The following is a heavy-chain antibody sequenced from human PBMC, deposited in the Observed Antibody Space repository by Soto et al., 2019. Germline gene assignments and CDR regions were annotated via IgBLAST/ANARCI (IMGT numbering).Heavy chain of an antibody. D-gene: IGHD3-10*01. CDR3: ARSRSYYNPYYCYGMDV. CDR1: GYSFTSYW. J-gene: IGHJ6*02. V-gene: IGHV5-51*01. Sequence: GASLKISCKGSGYSFTSYWIGWVRQMPGKGLEWMGIIYPGDSDTRYSPSFHGQVTISADKSISAAYLQWSSLKASDTAMYYGARSRSYYNPYYCYGMDVWGQGTTVTVSS. CDR2: IYPGDSDT.